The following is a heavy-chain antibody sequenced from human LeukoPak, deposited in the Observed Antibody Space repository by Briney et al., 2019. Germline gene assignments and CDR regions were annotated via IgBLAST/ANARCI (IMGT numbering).Heavy chain of an antibody. Sequence: SETLSLTCTVSGGSISSGSYYWSWIRQPAGKGLEWIGRIYTSGSTNYNPSLKSRVTISVDTSKNQFSLKLSSVTAADTAVYYCARHNGDSPFDYWGQGTLVTVSS. J-gene: IGHJ4*02. CDR2: IYTSGST. CDR3: ARHNGDSPFDY. V-gene: IGHV4-61*02. CDR1: GGSISSGSYY. D-gene: IGHD2-21*02.